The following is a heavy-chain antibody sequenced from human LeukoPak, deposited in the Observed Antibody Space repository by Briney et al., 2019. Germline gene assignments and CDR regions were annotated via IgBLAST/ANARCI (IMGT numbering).Heavy chain of an antibody. CDR3: ARLRNTMTTLRFDY. D-gene: IGHD4-17*01. Sequence: PGGSLSLSCSASGFPVNTIAMRWVRPPPGKGRVWCIALSGSDGDTHHTYSVKGPFTSSRANSKDTLDFKMNSLRANAAAVYYCARLRNTMTTLRFDYWGQGTLVTVS. CDR2: LSGSDGDT. V-gene: IGHV3-23*01. CDR1: GFPVNTIA. J-gene: IGHJ4*02.